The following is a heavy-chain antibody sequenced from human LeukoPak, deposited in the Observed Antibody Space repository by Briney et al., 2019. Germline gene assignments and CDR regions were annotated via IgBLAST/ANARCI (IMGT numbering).Heavy chain of an antibody. CDR1: GFTFSSYA. CDR2: ISGSGGST. Sequence: GGSLRLSCAASGFTFSSYAMSWVRQAPGKGLEWVSAISGSGGSTYYADSVKGRFTISRDNAKNSLYLQMNSLRAEDTAVYYCARDVSPLMPWAVVVPAAINIWGQGTMVTVSS. J-gene: IGHJ3*02. D-gene: IGHD2-2*02. CDR3: ARDVSPLMPWAVVVPAAINI. V-gene: IGHV3-23*01.